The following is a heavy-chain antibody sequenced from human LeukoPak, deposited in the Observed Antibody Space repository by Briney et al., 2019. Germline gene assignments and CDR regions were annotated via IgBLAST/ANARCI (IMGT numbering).Heavy chain of an antibody. CDR1: GYTFTGYY. J-gene: IGHJ4*02. Sequence: ASVTVSFKASGYTFTGYYMHWVRQAPGQGPEWMGWINPNSGDTNYAQKFQGRVTMTWDTSISTAYMGLSRLKSDDTATYYCARGTAYTEHSFFDYWGQGTLVTVSS. V-gene: IGHV1-2*02. CDR3: ARGTAYTEHSFFDY. D-gene: IGHD3-3*02. CDR2: INPNSGDT.